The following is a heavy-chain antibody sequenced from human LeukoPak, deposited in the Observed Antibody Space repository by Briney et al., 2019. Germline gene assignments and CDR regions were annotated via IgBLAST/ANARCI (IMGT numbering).Heavy chain of an antibody. CDR2: IYSGGST. CDR3: AREGQQLVNDY. J-gene: IGHJ4*02. CDR1: GFTVSSNY. V-gene: IGHV3-66*01. D-gene: IGHD6-13*01. Sequence: GGSLRLSCAASGFTVSSNYMSWVRQAPGKGPEWVSVIYSGGSTYYADSVKGRFTISRDNSKNTLYLQMNSLRAEDTAVYYCAREGQQLVNDYWGQGTLVTVSS.